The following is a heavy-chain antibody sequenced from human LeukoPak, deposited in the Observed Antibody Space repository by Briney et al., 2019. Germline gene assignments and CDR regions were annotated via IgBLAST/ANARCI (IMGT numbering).Heavy chain of an antibody. CDR2: IYYSGST. CDR1: GGSISSGGYY. J-gene: IGHJ4*02. V-gene: IGHV4-31*03. D-gene: IGHD1-26*01. Sequence: PSQTLSLTCTVSGGSISSGGYYWRWIRQHPGKGLEWIGYIYYSGSTYYNPSLKSRVTISVDTSKNQFSLKLSSVTAADTAVYYCARGEVNPHLDYWGQGTLVTVSS. CDR3: ARGEVNPHLDY.